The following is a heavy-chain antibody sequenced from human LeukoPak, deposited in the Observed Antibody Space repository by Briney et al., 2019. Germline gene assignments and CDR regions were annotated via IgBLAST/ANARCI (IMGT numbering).Heavy chain of an antibody. CDR2: ISWNSGSI. V-gene: IGHV3-9*03. CDR3: AKGISGSDAFDI. J-gene: IGHJ3*02. D-gene: IGHD1-26*01. CDR1: GFTFDDYA. Sequence: PGGSLRLSCAASGFTFDDYAMHWVRQAPGKGLEWVSGISWNSGSIGYADSVKGRFTISRDNAKNSLYLQMNSLRAEDMALYYCAKGISGSDAFDIWGQGTMVTVSS.